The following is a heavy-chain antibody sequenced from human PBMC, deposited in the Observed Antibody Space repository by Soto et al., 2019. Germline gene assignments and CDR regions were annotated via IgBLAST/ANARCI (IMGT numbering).Heavy chain of an antibody. Sequence: ASVKVSCKASGYTFTSYYMHWVRQAPGQGLEWMGIINPSGGSTSYAQKFQGRVTMTRDTSTSTVYMELSSLRSEDTAVYYCARHPGISSELVYCYYYMYVWGKGTTVTVSS. J-gene: IGHJ6*03. CDR2: INPSGGST. D-gene: IGHD3-9*01. V-gene: IGHV1-46*03. CDR3: ARHPGISSELVYCYYYMYV. CDR1: GYTFTSYY.